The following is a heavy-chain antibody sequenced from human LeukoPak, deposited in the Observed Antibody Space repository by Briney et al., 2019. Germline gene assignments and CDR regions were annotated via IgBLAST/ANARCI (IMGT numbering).Heavy chain of an antibody. CDR2: INPDTGVT. CDR3: ARFYNGNQNFDY. CDR1: GYTFTGYY. Sequence: ASVKVSCEASGYTFTGYYIHWVRQAPGQGLEWMRWINPDTGVTKYAQKFQGRVTMTRDTSISTAYMELSRLRSDDTAVYYCARFYNGNQNFDYWGQGTLVAVSS. D-gene: IGHD2-8*01. J-gene: IGHJ4*02. V-gene: IGHV1-2*02.